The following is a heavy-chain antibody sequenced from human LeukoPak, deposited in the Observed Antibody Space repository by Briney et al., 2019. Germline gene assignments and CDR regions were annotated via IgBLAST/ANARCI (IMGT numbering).Heavy chain of an antibody. D-gene: IGHD2-2*01. CDR2: IYTSGST. CDR3: ASLPPDIVVVPAAPGGVYYYYGMDV. CDR1: GGSISSGSYY. J-gene: IGHJ6*02. V-gene: IGHV4-61*02. Sequence: SETLSLTCTVSGGSISSGSYYWSWIRQPAGKGLEWIGRIYTSGSTNYNPSLKSRVTISVDTSKNQFSLKLSSVTAADTAVYYCASLPPDIVVVPAAPGGVYYYYGMDVWGQGTTVTVSS.